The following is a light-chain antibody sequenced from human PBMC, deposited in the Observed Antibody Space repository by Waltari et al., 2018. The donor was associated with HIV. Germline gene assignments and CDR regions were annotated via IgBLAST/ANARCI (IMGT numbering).Light chain of an antibody. CDR1: NSDVGNYNL. J-gene: IGLJ1*01. Sequence: QSALTQPASVSGSTGQSITISSTGTNSDVGNYNLVSWYQQHPGKAPKLMIYEVNKRPSGISDRFSGSKSDNTASLTISGLQAEDEADYYCCSYASSTTYVFGTGTKITVL. CDR3: CSYASSTTYV. CDR2: EVN. V-gene: IGLV2-23*02.